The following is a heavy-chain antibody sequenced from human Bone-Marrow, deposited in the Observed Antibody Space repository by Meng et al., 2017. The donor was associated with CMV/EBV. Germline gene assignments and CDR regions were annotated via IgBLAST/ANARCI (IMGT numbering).Heavy chain of an antibody. CDR3: AKDSYSTTVRTLSNYYYGMDV. CDR2: IRYDGSNK. D-gene: IGHD2/OR15-2a*01. Sequence: GESLKISCAASGFTFSSYGMHWVRQAPGKGLEWVAFIRYDGSNKYYADSVKGRFTISRDNSKNTLYLQMNSLRAEDTAVYYCAKDSYSTTVRTLSNYYYGMDVWGQGTTVTVSS. CDR1: GFTFSSYG. J-gene: IGHJ6*02. V-gene: IGHV3-30*02.